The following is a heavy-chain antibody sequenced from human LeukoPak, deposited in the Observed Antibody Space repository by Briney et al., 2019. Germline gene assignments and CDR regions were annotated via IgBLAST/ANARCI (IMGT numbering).Heavy chain of an antibody. V-gene: IGHV1-2*02. CDR1: GYTFTGYY. J-gene: IGHJ4*02. CDR2: INPNSGGT. CDR3: ARVSHYYGSGAPDY. Sequence: GASVKVSCKASGYTFTGYYMHWVRQAPGQGLEWMGWINPNSGGTNYAQKFQGRVTMTRDTSISTAYMELSRLRSDDTAVYYCARVSHYYGSGAPDYWGQGTLVTVSS. D-gene: IGHD3-10*01.